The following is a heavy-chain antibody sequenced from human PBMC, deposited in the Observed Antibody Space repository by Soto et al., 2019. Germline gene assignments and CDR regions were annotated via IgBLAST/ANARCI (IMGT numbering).Heavy chain of an antibody. J-gene: IGHJ5*02. CDR2: ISAYNGNT. D-gene: IGHD2-15*01. Sequence: ASVKVSCKASGYTFTSYGISWVRQAPGQGLEWMGWISAYNGNTNYAQELQGRVTMTTDTSTSTAYMELRSLRSDDTAVYYCAITAPYCSGGSCYPWNWFDPWGQGTLVTVS. CDR1: GYTFTSYG. CDR3: AITAPYCSGGSCYPWNWFDP. V-gene: IGHV1-18*01.